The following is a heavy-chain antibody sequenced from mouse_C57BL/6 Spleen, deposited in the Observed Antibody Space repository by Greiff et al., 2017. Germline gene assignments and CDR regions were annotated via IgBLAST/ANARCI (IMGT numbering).Heavy chain of an antibody. J-gene: IGHJ4*01. CDR3: ARNLYPYYAMDY. D-gene: IGHD2-12*01. CDR2: IDPSDSYT. Sequence: VQLQQSGAELVKPGASVKLSCKASGYTFTSYWMQWVKQRPGQGLEWIGEIDPSDSYTNYNQKFKGKATLTVDTSSSTAYMQLSSLTSEDSAVYYCARNLYPYYAMDYWGQGTSVTVSS. CDR1: GYTFTSYW. V-gene: IGHV1-50*01.